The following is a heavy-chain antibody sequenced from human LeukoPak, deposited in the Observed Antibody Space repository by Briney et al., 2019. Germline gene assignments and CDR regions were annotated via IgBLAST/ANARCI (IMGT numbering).Heavy chain of an antibody. CDR1: GGTFSSYA. CDR2: IIPIFGTA. CDR3: ASDIVVVPAAPFDY. D-gene: IGHD2-2*01. J-gene: IGHJ4*02. Sequence: SVKVSCKASGGTFSSYAISWVRQAPGQGLEWMGGIIPIFGTANYAQKFQGRVTITTDESTSTAYMELSSLRSEDTAVYYCASDIVVVPAAPFDYWGQGTLVTVSS. V-gene: IGHV1-69*05.